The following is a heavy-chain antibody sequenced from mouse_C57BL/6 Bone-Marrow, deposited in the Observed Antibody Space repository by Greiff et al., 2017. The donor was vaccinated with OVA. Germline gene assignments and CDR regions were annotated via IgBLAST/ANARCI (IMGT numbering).Heavy chain of an antibody. D-gene: IGHD2-4*01. Sequence: EVQVVESGEGLVKPGGSLKLSCAASGFTFSSYAMSWVRQTPEKRLEWVAYISSGGDYIYYADTVKGRFTISRDNARNTLYLQMSSLKSEDTAMYYCTREGSDYDDWYFDVWGTGTTVTVSS. CDR1: GFTFSSYA. CDR3: TREGSDYDDWYFDV. CDR2: ISSGGDYI. J-gene: IGHJ1*03. V-gene: IGHV5-9-1*02.